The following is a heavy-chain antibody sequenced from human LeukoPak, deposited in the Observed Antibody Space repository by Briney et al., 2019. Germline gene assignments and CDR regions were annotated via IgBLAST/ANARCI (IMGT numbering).Heavy chain of an antibody. J-gene: IGHJ6*04. CDR1: GGTFSSYA. V-gene: IGHV1-69*13. D-gene: IGHD6-6*01. Sequence: GASVKVSCKASGGTFSSYAISWVPQAPGQGLEWMGGIIPIFGTANYAQKFQGRVTITADESTSTAYMELSSLRSEDTAVYYCARGGILAARSEMDVWGKGTTVTVSS. CDR3: ARGGILAARSEMDV. CDR2: IIPIFGTA.